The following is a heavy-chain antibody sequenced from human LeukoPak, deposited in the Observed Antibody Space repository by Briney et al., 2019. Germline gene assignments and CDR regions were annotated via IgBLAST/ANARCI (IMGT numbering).Heavy chain of an antibody. V-gene: IGHV4-59*08. J-gene: IGHJ4*02. CDR2: IYSSGST. Sequence: PSETLSLTCTVSGGSISTYYWSWIRQPPGKGLEWIGYIYSSGSTNYNPSLKSRVTISVDTSKNQFSLKLSPVTAADTAVYYCARQREYYESSGYYSFDYWGQGTLVTVSS. CDR1: GGSISTYY. CDR3: ARQREYYESSGYYSFDY. D-gene: IGHD3-22*01.